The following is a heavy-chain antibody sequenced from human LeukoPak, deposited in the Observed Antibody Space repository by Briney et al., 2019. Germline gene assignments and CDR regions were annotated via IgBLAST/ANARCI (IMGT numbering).Heavy chain of an antibody. D-gene: IGHD3-10*01. J-gene: IGHJ6*03. Sequence: GGSLRLSCAASGFTFSMHVMHWVRQAPGKGLEWVASISYDGNNKFYADSVKGRFTISRDNSRNTLYLQMNSLRGEDAAVYSCARGGIPTGPYYYFYYMDVWGKGTAVAVSS. CDR3: ARGGIPTGPYYYFYYMDV. V-gene: IGHV3-30*01. CDR1: GFTFSMHV. CDR2: ISYDGNNK.